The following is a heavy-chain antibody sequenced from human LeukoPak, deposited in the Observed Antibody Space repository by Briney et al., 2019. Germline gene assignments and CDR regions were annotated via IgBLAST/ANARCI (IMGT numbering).Heavy chain of an antibody. J-gene: IGHJ1*01. D-gene: IGHD2-2*01. CDR2: IYPGDSDT. Sequence: GESLKISCRGSGYSFTSYWIGWVRQMPGKGLEWMGIIYPGDSDTRYSPSFQGQVTISADKSISTAYLQWSSLKASDTAMYYCARTYCSSTSCYQYFQHWGQGTLVTVSS. V-gene: IGHV5-51*01. CDR1: GYSFTSYW. CDR3: ARTYCSSTSCYQYFQH.